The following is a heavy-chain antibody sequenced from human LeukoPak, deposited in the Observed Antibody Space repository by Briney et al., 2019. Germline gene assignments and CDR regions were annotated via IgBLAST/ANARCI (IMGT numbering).Heavy chain of an antibody. CDR1: GGTFSSYA. J-gene: IGHJ4*02. CDR2: IIPILGIA. D-gene: IGHD3-3*01. V-gene: IGHV1-69*04. Sequence: GASVKVSCKASGGTFSSYAISWVRQAPGQGLEWMGRIIPILGIANYAQKFQGRVTITADKSTSTAYMELRSLRSDDTAVYYCARDTLYYDFWSGYPGKFDYWGQGTLVTVSS. CDR3: ARDTLYYDFWSGYPGKFDY.